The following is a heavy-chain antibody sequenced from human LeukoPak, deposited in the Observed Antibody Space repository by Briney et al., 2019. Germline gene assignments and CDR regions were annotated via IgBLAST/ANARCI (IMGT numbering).Heavy chain of an antibody. CDR3: AGGVNY. CDR1: GFTFSTYA. CDR2: IGTSGGST. Sequence: GGSLRLSCAASGFTFSTYAMSWVRQAPGKGLEWVSGIGTSGGSTYYADSVKGRFTISRDNSKNTLYLQMNSPRAEDTAVYYCAGGVNYWGQRTLVTVSS. J-gene: IGHJ4*02. V-gene: IGHV3-23*01. D-gene: IGHD3-16*01.